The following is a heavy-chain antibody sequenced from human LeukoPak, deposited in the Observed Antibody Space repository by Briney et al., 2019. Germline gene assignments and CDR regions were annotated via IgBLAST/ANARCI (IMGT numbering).Heavy chain of an antibody. J-gene: IGHJ5*02. CDR2: INPSGGST. CDR3: ARRRSSGWYVSHWFDP. Sequence: ASVKVSCKASGYTFTSYYMHWVRQAPGQGLEWMGIINPSGGSTSYAQKFQGRVTMTRDTSTSTVYMELSSLRSEDTAVYYCARRRSSGWYVSHWFDPWGQGTLVTVSS. D-gene: IGHD6-19*01. CDR1: GYTFTSYY. V-gene: IGHV1-46*01.